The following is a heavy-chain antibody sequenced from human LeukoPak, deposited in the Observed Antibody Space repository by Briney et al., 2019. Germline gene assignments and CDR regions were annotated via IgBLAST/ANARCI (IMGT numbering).Heavy chain of an antibody. CDR1: GGSISSSSYY. Sequence: SETLSLTCTVSGGSISSSSYYWGWIRQPPGKGLEWIGSIYYSGSTYYNPSLKSRVTISVDTSKNQFSLKLSSVTAADTAVYYCARLRSTAGSGPSDYWGQGTLVTVSS. D-gene: IGHD6-13*01. CDR3: ARLRSTAGSGPSDY. J-gene: IGHJ4*02. V-gene: IGHV4-39*01. CDR2: IYYSGST.